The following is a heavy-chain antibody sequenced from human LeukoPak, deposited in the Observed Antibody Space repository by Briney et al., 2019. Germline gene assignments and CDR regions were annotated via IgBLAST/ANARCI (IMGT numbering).Heavy chain of an antibody. V-gene: IGHV3-23*01. CDR1: GFTFSSYA. D-gene: IGHD3-16*01. CDR2: ITGSGGST. Sequence: GGSLRLSCAASGFTFSSYAMSWVRQAPGKGLEWVSAITGSGGSTYYADSVKGRFTISRDNSENMLYLQINSLRVEDTATYYCGKEGGAWGQGTQVTVSS. J-gene: IGHJ5*02. CDR3: GKEGGA.